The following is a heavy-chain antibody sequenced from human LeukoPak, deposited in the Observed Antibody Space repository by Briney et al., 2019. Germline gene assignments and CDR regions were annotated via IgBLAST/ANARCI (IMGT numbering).Heavy chain of an antibody. CDR2: IFYRGST. V-gene: IGHV4-61*01. D-gene: IGHD1-14*01. J-gene: IGHJ6*02. Sequence: SETLSFTCTVSGDSVSSGSYSWSWIRQPPGKGLEWIGYIFYRGSTSYNPSLKSRLTISADSSKNQFSLRLSSVTAADTAVYYCARARNYYYYLDVWGQGTTVTVSS. CDR1: GDSVSSGSYS. CDR3: ARARNYYYYLDV.